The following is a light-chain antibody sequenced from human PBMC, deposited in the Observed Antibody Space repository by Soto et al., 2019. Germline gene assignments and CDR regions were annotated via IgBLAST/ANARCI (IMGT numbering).Light chain of an antibody. CDR1: QSINSW. V-gene: IGKV1-5*01. J-gene: IGKJ4*01. Sequence: DIQMTQSPSTLSASVGDRVTITCRASQSINSWLSWYQQSPGKAPKLLIYHASTLKSGVPSRFSGSGSGTEFTLTISSLQPDDFATYYCQEYVYCSTFGGGTKVEIK. CDR3: QEYVYCST. CDR2: HAS.